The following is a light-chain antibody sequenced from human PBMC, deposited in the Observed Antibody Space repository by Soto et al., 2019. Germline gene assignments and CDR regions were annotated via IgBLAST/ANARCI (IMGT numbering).Light chain of an antibody. Sequence: EIVLTQSPGTLSLSPGERATLSCRASQSVSSSYLAWYQQKPGQAPRLLIYGASSRATVIPDRFSGSGSGTDFTLTISRLEPGDFAVYYCQQYGRSHTWTFGQGTKVEIK. CDR2: GAS. J-gene: IGKJ1*01. V-gene: IGKV3-20*01. CDR3: QQYGRSHTWT. CDR1: QSVSSSY.